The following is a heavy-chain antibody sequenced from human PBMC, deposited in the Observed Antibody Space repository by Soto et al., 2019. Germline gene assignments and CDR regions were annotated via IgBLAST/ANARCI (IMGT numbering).Heavy chain of an antibody. CDR1: GFTFSSYS. CDR3: AKNIMEDIGVVPAANWFDP. D-gene: IGHD2-2*01. J-gene: IGHJ5*02. V-gene: IGHV3-21*01. Sequence: GGSLRLSCAASGFTFSSYSMNWVRQAPGKGLEWVSSISSSSSYIYYADSVKGRFTISRDNAKNSLYLQMNSLRAEDTAVYYWAKNIMEDIGVVPAANWFDPWGQGTLVTVSS. CDR2: ISSSSSYI.